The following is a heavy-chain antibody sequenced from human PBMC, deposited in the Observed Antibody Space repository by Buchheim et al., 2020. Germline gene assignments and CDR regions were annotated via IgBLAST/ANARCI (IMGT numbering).Heavy chain of an antibody. CDR2: ISYDGSNK. D-gene: IGHD6-13*01. CDR3: AKTDRSSWFGYYYYGMDV. V-gene: IGHV3-30*18. J-gene: IGHJ6*02. Sequence: QVQLVESGGGVVQPGRSLRLSCAASGFTFSSYGMHWVRQAPGKGLEGVAVISYDGSNKYYADSVKGRFTISRDNSKNTLYLQRNSLRAEDTAVYYCAKTDRSSWFGYYYYGMDVWGQGTT. CDR1: GFTFSSYG.